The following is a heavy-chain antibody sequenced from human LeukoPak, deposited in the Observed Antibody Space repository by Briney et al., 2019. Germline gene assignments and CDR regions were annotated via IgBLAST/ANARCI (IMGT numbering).Heavy chain of an antibody. CDR1: GYRFTSYD. Sequence: GASVKVSCRASGYRFTSYDISWVRQAPGQGLQWMGVISPYTGNTNYAQSFQDRVTMTTDTSTSTVYMELRSLTSDDTAVYYCARDQKSGLEVLWRYWGQGTLVTVSS. V-gene: IGHV1-18*04. CDR2: ISPYTGNT. J-gene: IGHJ4*02. CDR3: ARDQKSGLEVLWRY. D-gene: IGHD3-3*01.